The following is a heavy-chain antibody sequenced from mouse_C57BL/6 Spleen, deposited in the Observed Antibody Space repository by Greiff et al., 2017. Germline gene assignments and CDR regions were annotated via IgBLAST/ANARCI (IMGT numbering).Heavy chain of an antibody. D-gene: IGHD2-3*01. CDR1: GYTFTSYW. J-gene: IGHJ3*01. CDR3: AREGDGPWFAY. V-gene: IGHV1-52*01. CDR2: IDPSDSET. Sequence: QVQLQQPGAELVRPGSSVKLSCKASGYTFTSYWMHWVKQRPIQGLEWIGNIDPSDSETHYNQKFTDKATLTVDKSSSTAYMQLSSLTSEDAAVYYCAREGDGPWFAYWGQGTLVTVSA.